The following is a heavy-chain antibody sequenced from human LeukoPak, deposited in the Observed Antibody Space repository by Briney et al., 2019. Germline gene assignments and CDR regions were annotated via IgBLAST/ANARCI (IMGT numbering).Heavy chain of an antibody. D-gene: IGHD1-26*01. Sequence: GGSLRLSCAASGFTFSNYGMNWVRQAPGKGLEWVSYISSSGSTIYYADSVKGRFTISRDNSKNTLYLQMNSLRAEDTAIYYCAKDRAWGAFAYWGQGTLVTVSS. V-gene: IGHV3-48*01. CDR3: AKDRAWGAFAY. CDR2: ISSSGSTI. J-gene: IGHJ4*02. CDR1: GFTFSNYG.